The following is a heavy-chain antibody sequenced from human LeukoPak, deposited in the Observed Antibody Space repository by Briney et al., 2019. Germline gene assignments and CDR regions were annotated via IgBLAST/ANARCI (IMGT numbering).Heavy chain of an antibody. J-gene: IGHJ5*02. Sequence: SQTLSLTCAISGDSVSSNSVTWNWIRQSPSRGLEWLGRTYYRSTWYNDYAVSVRGRITVNPDTSKNQFSLHLNSVTPEDTAVYYYARRLTQYDCFDPWGQGILVTVSS. V-gene: IGHV6-1*01. CDR3: ARRLTQYDCFDP. D-gene: IGHD2-2*01. CDR1: GDSVSSNSVT. CDR2: TYYRSTWYN.